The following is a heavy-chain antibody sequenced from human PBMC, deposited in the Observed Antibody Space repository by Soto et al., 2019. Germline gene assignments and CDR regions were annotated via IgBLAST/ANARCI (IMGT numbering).Heavy chain of an antibody. CDR3: ARGHVVVVPAAIRGVVNYYGMDV. V-gene: IGHV1-3*01. Sequence: QVQLVQSGAEVKKPGASVKVSCKASGYTFTSYAMHWVRQAPGQRLEWMGWINAGNGNTKYSQKFQGRVTITRDTSASTAYMELSSLRSEDTAVYYCARGHVVVVPAAIRGVVNYYGMDVWGQGTTVTVSS. CDR2: INAGNGNT. CDR1: GYTFTSYA. J-gene: IGHJ6*02. D-gene: IGHD2-2*02.